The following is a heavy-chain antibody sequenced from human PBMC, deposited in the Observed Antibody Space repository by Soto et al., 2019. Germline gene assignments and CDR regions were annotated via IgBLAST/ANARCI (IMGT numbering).Heavy chain of an antibody. CDR1: DGSISTYY. J-gene: IGHJ4*02. Sequence: PSETLSLTCTVSDGSISTYYCNWSRHPAGKGLEWIGRIDASGSTDYDPSLKSRVTMSVDTSKNQFSLRLSSATAADTAVYYCARGGHDFWSGPFDYWGQGAQVTVSS. CDR3: ARGGHDFWSGPFDY. CDR2: IDASGST. V-gene: IGHV4-4*07. D-gene: IGHD3-3*01.